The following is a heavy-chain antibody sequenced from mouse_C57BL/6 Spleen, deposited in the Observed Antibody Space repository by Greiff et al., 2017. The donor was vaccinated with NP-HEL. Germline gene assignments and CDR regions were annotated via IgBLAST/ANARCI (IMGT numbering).Heavy chain of an antibody. V-gene: IGHV1-55*01. J-gene: IGHJ3*01. CDR3: ARGKESPFYYGYDVDWFAY. CDR1: GYTFTSYW. Sequence: QVQLQQSGAELVKPGASVKMSCKASGYTFTSYWITWVKQRPGQGLEWIGDIYPGSGSTNYNEKFKSKATLTVDTSSSTAYMQLSSLTSEDSAVYYCARGKESPFYYGYDVDWFAYWGQGTLVTVSA. D-gene: IGHD2-2*01. CDR2: IYPGSGST.